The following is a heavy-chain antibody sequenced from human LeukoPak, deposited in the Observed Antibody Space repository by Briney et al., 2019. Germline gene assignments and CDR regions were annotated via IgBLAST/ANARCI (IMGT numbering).Heavy chain of an antibody. D-gene: IGHD3-9*01. CDR2: ISAYNGNT. J-gene: IGHJ4*02. CDR3: ATEYPRYFDWLSNFDY. CDR1: GYTFTSYG. Sequence: ASVKVSCKASGYTFTSYGISWVRQAPGQGLEWMGWISAYNGNTNYAQKLQGRVTMTEDTSTDTAYMELSSLRSEDTAVYYCATEYPRYFDWLSNFDYWGQGTLVTVSS. V-gene: IGHV1-18*01.